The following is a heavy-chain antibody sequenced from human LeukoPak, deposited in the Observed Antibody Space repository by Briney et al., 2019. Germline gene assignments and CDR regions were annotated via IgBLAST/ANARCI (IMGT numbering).Heavy chain of an antibody. CDR3: ARVAAAGYYYYGMDV. CDR2: INHSGST. Sequence: SETLSLTCAVYGGSFSGYYWSWIRQPPGKGLEWIGEINHSGSTNYHPSLKSRVTISVDTSKNQFSLKLSSVTAADPAVYYCARVAAAGYYYYGMDVWGQGTTV. D-gene: IGHD6-13*01. CDR1: GGSFSGYY. V-gene: IGHV4-34*01. J-gene: IGHJ6*02.